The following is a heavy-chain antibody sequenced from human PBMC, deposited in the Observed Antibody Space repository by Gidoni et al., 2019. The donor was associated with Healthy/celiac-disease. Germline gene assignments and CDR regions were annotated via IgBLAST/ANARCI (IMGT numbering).Heavy chain of an antibody. CDR2: ISSSSSYI. V-gene: IGHV3-21*01. CDR1: GFTFSSYS. D-gene: IGHD3-9*01. J-gene: IGHJ4*02. Sequence: EMQLVESGGGLVKPGGSLRLSCAASGFTFSSYSMNWVRQAPGKGLEWVSSISSSSSYIYYADSVKGRFTISRDNAKNSLYLQMNSLRAEDTAVYYCARDYDILTGLDYWGQGTLVTVSS. CDR3: ARDYDILTGLDY.